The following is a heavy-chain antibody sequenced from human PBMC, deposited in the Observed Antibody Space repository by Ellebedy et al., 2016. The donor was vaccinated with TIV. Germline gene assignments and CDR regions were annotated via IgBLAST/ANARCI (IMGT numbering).Heavy chain of an antibody. CDR3: ASRGSSGYLGNAFDI. V-gene: IGHV4-30-4*01. CDR1: GGSISSGDSY. D-gene: IGHD3-22*01. CDR2: IYYSGST. J-gene: IGHJ3*02. Sequence: SETLSLTXTVSGGSISSGDSYWSWIRQPPGKGLEWIGYIYYSGSTYYNPSLTSRVTMSLDTSKNQFSLKLRSVTAADTAVYYCASRGSSGYLGNAFDIWGQGTMVTVSS.